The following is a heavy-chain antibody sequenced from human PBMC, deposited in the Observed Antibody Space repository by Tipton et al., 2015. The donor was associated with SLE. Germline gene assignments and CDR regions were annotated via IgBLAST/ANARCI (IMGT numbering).Heavy chain of an antibody. J-gene: IGHJ4*02. CDR1: NGSISSYF. D-gene: IGHD3-10*01. V-gene: IGHV4-4*08. Sequence: LRLSCTVSNGSISSYFWSWIRQSPRKGLEWIAYIYASGSNSYNPSLRGRVSMSVDTSKNQFSLKLTSVTAADTAVYYCAREKTRGSGNYWGQGTLVTVSS. CDR3: AREKTRGSGNY. CDR2: IYASGSN.